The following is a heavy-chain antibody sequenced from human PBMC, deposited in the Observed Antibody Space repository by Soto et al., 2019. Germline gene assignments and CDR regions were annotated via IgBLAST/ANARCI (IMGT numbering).Heavy chain of an antibody. J-gene: IGHJ3*02. CDR2: ISNSGSTI. V-gene: IGHV3-48*03. CDR1: GFTFSSYE. D-gene: IGHD2-8*01. Sequence: GGSLRLSCAASGFTFSSYEMNWVRQAPGKGLEWVSYISNSGSTIYYADSVKGRFTISRDNAKNSLYLQMNSLRAEDTAVYYCARGARAFVRDIVLMVYAAGGAFDIWGQGTMVTVSS. CDR3: ARGARAFVRDIVLMVYAAGGAFDI.